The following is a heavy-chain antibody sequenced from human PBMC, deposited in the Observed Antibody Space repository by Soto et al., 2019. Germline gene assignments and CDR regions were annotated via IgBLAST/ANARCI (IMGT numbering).Heavy chain of an antibody. D-gene: IGHD2-8*02. V-gene: IGHV4-34*01. CDR1: GGSFSGYY. Sequence: PSETLSLTCAVYGGSFSGYYWNWIRQPPGKGLEWIGEINHSGSTNYNPSLKSRVTISVDTSKSQFSLKLSSVTAADTAVYYCARGGGVYYFDYWGQGTLVTVSS. CDR3: ARGGGVYYFDY. J-gene: IGHJ4*02. CDR2: INHSGST.